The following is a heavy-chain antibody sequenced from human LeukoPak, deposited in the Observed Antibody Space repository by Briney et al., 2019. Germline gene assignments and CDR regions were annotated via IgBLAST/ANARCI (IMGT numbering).Heavy chain of an antibody. D-gene: IGHD6-13*01. CDR2: IKQDGSEK. V-gene: IGHV3-7*01. CDR1: RFTFSSYW. J-gene: IGHJ4*02. CDR3: ARQRGSIAAAGTPYFDY. Sequence: GGSLRLSCAASRFTFSSYWMSWVRQAPGKGLDWVANIKQDGSEKYYVDSVKGRFTISRDNAKNSLYLQMNSLRAEDTAVYYCARQRGSIAAAGTPYFDYWGQGTLVTVSS.